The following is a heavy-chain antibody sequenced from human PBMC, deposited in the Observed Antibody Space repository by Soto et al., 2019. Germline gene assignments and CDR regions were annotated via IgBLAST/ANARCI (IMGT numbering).Heavy chain of an antibody. Sequence: GGSVRLSCAASGLTFSRYPMSWVRQAPGKGLEWVSAISGSGGSTYYADSVKGRFTISRDNSKNTLYLQMNSLRAEDTAVYYCAEGPYYYYYMDVWGKGTTVTVSS. CDR3: AEGPYYYYYMDV. CDR1: GLTFSRYP. J-gene: IGHJ6*03. V-gene: IGHV3-23*01. CDR2: ISGSGGST.